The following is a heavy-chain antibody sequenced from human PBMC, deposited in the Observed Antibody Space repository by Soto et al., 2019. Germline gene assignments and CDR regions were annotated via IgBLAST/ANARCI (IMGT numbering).Heavy chain of an antibody. V-gene: IGHV4-34*01. Sequence: PSETLSLTCAVYGGSFSGYYWSWIRQPPGKGLEWIGEINHSGSTNYNPSLKSRVTISVDTSKNQFSLKLSSVTAADTAVYYCARHSGRSSSWDEALDYWGQGTLVTVSS. CDR3: ARHSGRSSSWDEALDY. D-gene: IGHD6-13*01. J-gene: IGHJ4*02. CDR1: GGSFSGYY. CDR2: INHSGST.